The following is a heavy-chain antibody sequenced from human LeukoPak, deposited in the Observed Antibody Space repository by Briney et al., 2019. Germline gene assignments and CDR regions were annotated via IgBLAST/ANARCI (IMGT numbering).Heavy chain of an antibody. CDR2: ISYDGSTK. D-gene: IGHD3-9*01. CDR3: ARVGREGYFDWFLECLDF. Sequence: GGSLRLSCAASGFTFSSYAMHWVRQAPGKGLEWVAVISYDGSTKYYADSVKGRFTISRDHSKNTLDLQMNSLRAEDTAVYYCARVGREGYFDWFLECLDFWGQGTLVTVSS. CDR1: GFTFSSYA. J-gene: IGHJ4*02. V-gene: IGHV3-30*04.